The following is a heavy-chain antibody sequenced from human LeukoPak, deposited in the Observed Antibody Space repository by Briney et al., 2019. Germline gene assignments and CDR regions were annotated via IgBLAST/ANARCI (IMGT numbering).Heavy chain of an antibody. CDR2: INPNSGGT. D-gene: IGHD3-22*01. V-gene: IGHV1-2*02. CDR3: AREYYYDSSGYVDY. CDR1: GYTFTGYY. J-gene: IGHJ4*02. Sequence: ASVKVSCKASGYTFTGYYTHWVRQAPGQGLEWMGWINPNSGGTNYAQRFQGRVTMTRDTSISTAYMELSRLRSDDTAVYYCAREYYYDSSGYVDYWGQGTLVTVSS.